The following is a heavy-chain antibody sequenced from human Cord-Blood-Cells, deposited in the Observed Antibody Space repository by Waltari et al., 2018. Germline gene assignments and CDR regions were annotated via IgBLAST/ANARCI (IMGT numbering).Heavy chain of an antibody. CDR3: ARTLLMYYDILTGYYDY. Sequence: QVQLVQSGAEVKKPGASVKVSCKASGYTFTGYYMHWVRQPPGQGLEWMGWINPNSGGTNYAQKFQGRVTMTRDTSISTAYMELSRLRSDDTAVYYCARTLLMYYDILTGYYDYWGQGTLVTVSS. CDR2: INPNSGGT. V-gene: IGHV1-2*02. D-gene: IGHD3-9*01. J-gene: IGHJ4*02. CDR1: GYTFTGYY.